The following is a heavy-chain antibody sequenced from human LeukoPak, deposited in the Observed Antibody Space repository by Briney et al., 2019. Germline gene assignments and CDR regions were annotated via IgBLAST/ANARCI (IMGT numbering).Heavy chain of an antibody. J-gene: IGHJ4*02. V-gene: IGHV4-34*01. D-gene: IGHD5-24*01. Sequence: ASETLSLTCAVYGGSFSGYYWSWIRQPPGKGLEWIGEINHSGSTNYNPSLKSRVTISVDTSKNQFSLKLSSVTAADTAVYYCARARRWLQLPYDYWGQGTLVTVSS. CDR1: GGSFSGYY. CDR2: INHSGST. CDR3: ARARRWLQLPYDY.